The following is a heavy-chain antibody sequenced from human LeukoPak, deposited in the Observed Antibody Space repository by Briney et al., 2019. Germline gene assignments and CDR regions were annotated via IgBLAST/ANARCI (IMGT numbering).Heavy chain of an antibody. V-gene: IGHV4-31*03. D-gene: IGHD3-10*01. CDR3: ARDRSNYGSGRFDP. Sequence: SQTLSLTCTVSGGSISSGGYYWSWIRQHPGKGLGWIGYIYYSGSTYYNPSLKSRVTISVDTSKNQFSLKLSSVTAADTAVYYCARDRSNYGSGRFDPWGQGTLVTVSS. CDR1: GGSISSGGYY. CDR2: IYYSGST. J-gene: IGHJ5*02.